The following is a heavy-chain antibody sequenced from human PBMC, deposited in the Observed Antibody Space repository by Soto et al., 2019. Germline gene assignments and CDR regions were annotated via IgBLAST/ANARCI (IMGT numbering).Heavy chain of an antibody. J-gene: IGHJ1*01. CDR1: GYTFTGYY. Sequence: ASVKVSCKASGYTFTGYYMHWVRQAPGLGLEWMGWINPNSGGTNYAQKFQGWVTMTRDTSISTAYMELSRLRSDDTAVYYCATPGIAAAVDFQHWGQGTLVTVSS. CDR3: ATPGIAAAVDFQH. CDR2: INPNSGGT. D-gene: IGHD6-13*01. V-gene: IGHV1-2*04.